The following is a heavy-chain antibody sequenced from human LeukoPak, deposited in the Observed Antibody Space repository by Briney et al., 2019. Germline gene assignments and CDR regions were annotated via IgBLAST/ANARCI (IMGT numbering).Heavy chain of an antibody. J-gene: IGHJ6*04. CDR2: IIPIFGTA. V-gene: IGHV1-69*13. CDR3: SRDEGYCSSTSCFLLDV. Sequence: SVKVSCKASGGTFSSYAISWVRQAPGQGLEWMGGIIPIFGTANYAQKFQGRVTITADESTSTAYMELSSLRSEDTAVYYCSRDEGYCSSTSCFLLDVWGKGTTVTVSS. CDR1: GGTFSSYA. D-gene: IGHD2-2*01.